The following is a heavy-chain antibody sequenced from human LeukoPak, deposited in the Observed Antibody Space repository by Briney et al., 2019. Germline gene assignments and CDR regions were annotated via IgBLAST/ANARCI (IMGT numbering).Heavy chain of an antibody. CDR3: AKDGDYVWGSYRPLPFDY. V-gene: IGHV3-23*01. Sequence: GGSLRLSCAASGFTFSSYAMHWVRQAPGKGLEWVSAISGSGGGTYYADSVKGRFTISRDNSKNTLYLQMNSLRAEDTAVYYCAKDGDYVWGSYRPLPFDYWGQGTLVTVSS. D-gene: IGHD3-16*02. J-gene: IGHJ4*02. CDR2: ISGSGGGT. CDR1: GFTFSSYA.